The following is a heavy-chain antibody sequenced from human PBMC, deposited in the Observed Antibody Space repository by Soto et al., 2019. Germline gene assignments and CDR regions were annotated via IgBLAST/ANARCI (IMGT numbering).Heavy chain of an antibody. CDR1: GFPFSSFG. Sequence: QVQLVESGGGVVQPGGSLRLSCEASGFPFSSFGIHWVRQAPGKGLEWLAIIWNDVSNEYYADSVKGRFTISRDNSKNTDYLQVSNLRAEHTAVYFVARDQTDSGGYSASWGQGTLFTSSP. CDR3: ARDQTDSGGYSAS. J-gene: IGHJ4*02. V-gene: IGHV3-33*01. CDR2: IWNDVSNE. D-gene: IGHD2-15*01.